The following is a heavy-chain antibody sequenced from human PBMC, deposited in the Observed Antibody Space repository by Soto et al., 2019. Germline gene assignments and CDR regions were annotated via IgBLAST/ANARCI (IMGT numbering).Heavy chain of an antibody. CDR2: ITTSGGNT. V-gene: IGHV3-23*01. Sequence: EVQLLESGGGLVQPGGSLRLSCAASGFTFSTYAMSWVRQAPGKGLEWVSTITTSGGNTYYADSVQGRFTISRDNSKTVKDRHMNSMSAADTAVYYCAGRHCTNGVCYYNYYYYIDIWGKGTTVTVSS. D-gene: IGHD2-8*01. J-gene: IGHJ6*03. CDR1: GFTFSTYA. CDR3: AGRHCTNGVCYYNYYYYIDI.